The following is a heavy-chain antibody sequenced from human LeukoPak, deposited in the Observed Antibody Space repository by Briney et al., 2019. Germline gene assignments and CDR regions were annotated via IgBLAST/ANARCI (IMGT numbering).Heavy chain of an antibody. V-gene: IGHV4-39*02. CDR2: IYYSGST. Sequence: SETLSLTCTVSGGSISSSSFSWGWIRQPPGKGLEWIGSIYYSGSTYYSPSLKSRVTISADTSKNQFSLKLSSVTAADTAVYYCARDILTGYSDVFDIWGQGTMVTVSS. J-gene: IGHJ3*02. D-gene: IGHD3-9*01. CDR3: ARDILTGYSDVFDI. CDR1: GGSISSSSFS.